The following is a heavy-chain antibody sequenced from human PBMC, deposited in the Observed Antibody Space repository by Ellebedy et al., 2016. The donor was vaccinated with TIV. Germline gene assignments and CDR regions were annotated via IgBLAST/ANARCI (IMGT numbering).Heavy chain of an antibody. Sequence: MPSETLSLTCSVSGGSVTTTTYRWSWTRRPPGKGLEWLGTIYHTGHIYDNPSLGNRVTISIDTSKNQFSLTVRSVTAADTAVYYCAMHQKELLDYWGPGALISVSS. V-gene: IGHV4-39*07. CDR1: GGSVTTTTYR. CDR2: IYHTGHI. CDR3: AMHQKELLDY. D-gene: IGHD1-26*01. J-gene: IGHJ4*02.